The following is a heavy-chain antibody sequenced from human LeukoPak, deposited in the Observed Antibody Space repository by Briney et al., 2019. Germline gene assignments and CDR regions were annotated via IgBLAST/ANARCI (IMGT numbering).Heavy chain of an antibody. D-gene: IGHD2-2*01. CDR3: ARDFCDTTRCFLPDY. Sequence: ASVKVSCKASGYTLPTYGLSWVRQAPGEGLEWMGWISTYNGNTKYGQKFQGRLTLTTDASTSTAYTELRSLRSDDTAVYYCARDFCDTTRCFLPDYWGQGTLVTVSS. V-gene: IGHV1-18*01. J-gene: IGHJ4*02. CDR1: GYTLPTYG. CDR2: ISTYNGNT.